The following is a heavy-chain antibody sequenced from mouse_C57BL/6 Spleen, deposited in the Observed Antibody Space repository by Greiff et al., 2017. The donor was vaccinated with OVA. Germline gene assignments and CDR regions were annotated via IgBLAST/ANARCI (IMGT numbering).Heavy chain of an antibody. Sequence: QVQLQQSGAELVKPGASVKLSCKASGYTFTSYWLHWAKPRPGQGLEWIGMIHPNSGSTNYNEKFKSKATLTVDKSSSTAYMQLSSLTSEDSAVYYCARKSPVRDYAMDYWGQGTSVTVAS. J-gene: IGHJ4*01. CDR1: GYTFTSYW. CDR2: IHPNSGST. CDR3: ARKSPVRDYAMDY. D-gene: IGHD3-3*01. V-gene: IGHV1-64*01.